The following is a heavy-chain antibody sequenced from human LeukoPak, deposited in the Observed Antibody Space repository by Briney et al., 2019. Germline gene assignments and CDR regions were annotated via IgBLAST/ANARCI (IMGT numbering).Heavy chain of an antibody. CDR1: GFTLSSYA. D-gene: IGHD6-19*01. CDR3: ARDQGDSSGFDY. J-gene: IGHJ4*02. Sequence: GGSLRLSCAASGFTLSSYAMHWVRQAPGKGLEWVAVISYDGVNKYYADSVKGRFTISRDNSKNTLYLQMNSLRAEDTAVYYCARDQGDSSGFDYWGQGTLVTVSS. V-gene: IGHV3-30*04. CDR2: ISYDGVNK.